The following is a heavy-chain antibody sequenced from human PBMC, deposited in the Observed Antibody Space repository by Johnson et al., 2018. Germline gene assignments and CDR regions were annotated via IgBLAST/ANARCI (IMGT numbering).Heavy chain of an antibody. CDR1: GFTFSRYW. J-gene: IGHJ4*02. V-gene: IGHV3-33*08. CDR3: ARELIAARHLDH. D-gene: IGHD6-6*01. Sequence: QVQLVESGGGLVPPGGSLRLSCAASGFTFSRYWMTWVRQAPGKGLEWVAVIWYDGSNKYYADSVKGRFTVSRDNSNNILYLQMNSLRAEDTAVYYCARELIAARHLDHWGQGTLVTVSS. CDR2: IWYDGSNK.